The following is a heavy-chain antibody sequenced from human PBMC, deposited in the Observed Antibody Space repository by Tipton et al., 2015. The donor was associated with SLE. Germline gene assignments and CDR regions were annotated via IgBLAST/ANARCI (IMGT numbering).Heavy chain of an antibody. CDR3: ARDRYSSSLDY. V-gene: IGHV4-59*01. J-gene: IGHJ4*02. Sequence: GLVKPSETLSLTCAVYGGSFSGYYWSWIRQPPGKRLEWIGQVSYTGTTMYKPSLKSRVTISIDTSKNQFSLRLSSVTPADTAIYYCARDRYSSSLDYWGQGTLVTVSS. CDR1: GGSFSGYY. D-gene: IGHD6-13*01. CDR2: VSYTGTT.